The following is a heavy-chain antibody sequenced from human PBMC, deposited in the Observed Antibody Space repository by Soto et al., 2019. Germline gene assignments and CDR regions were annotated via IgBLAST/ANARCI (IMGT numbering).Heavy chain of an antibody. V-gene: IGHV1-8*01. Sequence: QVQLVQSGAEVRKPGASVKVSCNASGYTFTNYDITWVRQATGQGLEWMGWVNPNSGNTGSVQKFQSRVFMTWDTSIHTDYMELGSLRPAETDDYYCAIGYYDNSGYYPTDYRGQRTLATVSS. CDR3: AIGYYDNSGYYPTDY. J-gene: IGHJ4*02. CDR2: VNPNSGNT. D-gene: IGHD3-22*01. CDR1: GYTFTNYD.